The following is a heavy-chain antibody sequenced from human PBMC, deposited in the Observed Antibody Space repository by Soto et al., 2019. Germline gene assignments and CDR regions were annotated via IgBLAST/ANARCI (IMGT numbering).Heavy chain of an antibody. D-gene: IGHD1-1*01. CDR1: GYTFTSYG. CDR2: ISAYNGNT. V-gene: IGHV1-18*01. CDR3: ARGRGEKNWNYYYYYYMDV. Sequence: ASVKVSCKASGYTFTSYGISWVRQAPGQGLEWMGWISAYNGNTNYAQKFQGRVTMTTNTSTSTAYMELRSLRSEDTAVYYCARGRGEKNWNYYYYYYMDVWGKGTTVTVSS. J-gene: IGHJ6*03.